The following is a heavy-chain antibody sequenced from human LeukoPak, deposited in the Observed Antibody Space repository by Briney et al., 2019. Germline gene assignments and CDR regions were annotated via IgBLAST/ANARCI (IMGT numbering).Heavy chain of an antibody. CDR3: ATTTVVTPVLGY. CDR2: ISSSSSYI. J-gene: IGHJ4*02. V-gene: IGHV3-21*01. Sequence: PGGSLRLSCAASGFTFSSYSMNWVRQAPGKGLEWVSSISSSSSYIYYADSVKGRFTISRDNAKNSLYLQMNSLRAEDTAVYYCATTTVVTPVLGYWGQGTLVTVSS. CDR1: GFTFSSYS. D-gene: IGHD4-23*01.